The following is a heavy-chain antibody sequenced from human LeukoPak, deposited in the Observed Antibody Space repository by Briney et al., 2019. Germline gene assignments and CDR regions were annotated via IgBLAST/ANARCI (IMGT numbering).Heavy chain of an antibody. J-gene: IGHJ1*01. CDR1: GDYISSSSYY. V-gene: IGHV4-39*01. D-gene: IGHD3-22*01. CDR3: ARRRYYDSTGYFE. Sequence: SETLSLTCAVSGDYISSSSYYWGWIRQSPGTGLEWIGDIYHSGRTYSNPSLKSRVAISIDTSKNQFSLRLRSMTAADTAVFYCARRRYYDSTGYFEWGRGTLVTVSS. CDR2: IYHSGRT.